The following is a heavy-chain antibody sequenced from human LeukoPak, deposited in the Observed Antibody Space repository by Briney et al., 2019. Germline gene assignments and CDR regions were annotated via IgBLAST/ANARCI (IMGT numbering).Heavy chain of an antibody. D-gene: IGHD1-14*01. CDR2: VSYDGKYE. CDR1: GFMFTNCA. CDR3: AKVRGPLYYYAIDA. J-gene: IGHJ6*02. Sequence: GGSLRPSCAASGFMFTNCAFHWVRQAPGKGPEWVATVSYDGKYEFYSDSVKGRFSISRNDSDNTVYLQMNSLRPEDSAVFYCAKVRGPLYYYAIDAWGQGTKVTVSS. V-gene: IGHV3-30*18.